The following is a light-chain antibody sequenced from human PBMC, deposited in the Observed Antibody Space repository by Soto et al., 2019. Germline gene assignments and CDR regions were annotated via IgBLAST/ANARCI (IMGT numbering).Light chain of an antibody. CDR2: DVS. CDR1: SNDVGGYNF. J-gene: IGLJ2*01. Sequence: QSALTQPRSVSGSPGQSVTISCTGTSNDVGGYNFVSWYQQHPGKVPKLFIYDVSRRPSGVPYRFSGSKSGNTASLTISGVQAEDEADYYCSSYAGSYTLVFGGGTKLTVL. V-gene: IGLV2-11*01. CDR3: SSYAGSYTLV.